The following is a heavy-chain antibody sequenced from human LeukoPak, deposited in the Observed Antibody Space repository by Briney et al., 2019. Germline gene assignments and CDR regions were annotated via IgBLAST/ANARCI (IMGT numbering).Heavy chain of an antibody. CDR1: GGSISSGVYY. Sequence: SETLSLTCTVSGGSISSGVYYWSWIRQPAGKGLEWIGRIYTSGSTYYNPSLKSRVTISVDTSKNQFSLKLSSVTAADTAVYYCARTTYYYDSSGLWLPLNWFDPWGQGTLVTVSS. V-gene: IGHV4-61*02. CDR2: IYTSGST. J-gene: IGHJ5*02. D-gene: IGHD3-22*01. CDR3: ARTTYYYDSSGLWLPLNWFDP.